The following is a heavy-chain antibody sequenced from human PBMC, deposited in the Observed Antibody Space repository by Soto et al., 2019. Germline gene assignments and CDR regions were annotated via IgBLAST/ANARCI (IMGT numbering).Heavy chain of an antibody. V-gene: IGHV4-31*03. CDR1: GGSISSGGYY. Sequence: LSLTCTVSGGSISSGGYYWSWIRQHPGKGLEWIGYIYYSGSTYYNPSLKSRVTISVDTSKNQFSLKLSSVTAADTAVYYCARGGAYCISTSCRYNWFDPWGQGTLVTVS. D-gene: IGHD2-2*01. J-gene: IGHJ5*02. CDR2: IYYSGST. CDR3: ARGGAYCISTSCRYNWFDP.